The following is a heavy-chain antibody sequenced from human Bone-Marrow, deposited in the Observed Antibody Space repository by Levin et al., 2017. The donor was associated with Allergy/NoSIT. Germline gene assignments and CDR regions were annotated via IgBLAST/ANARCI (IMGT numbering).Heavy chain of an antibody. CDR2: IYYSGST. D-gene: IGHD3-10*01. CDR3: ARETMVRGVIPIVDV. J-gene: IGHJ6*04. V-gene: IGHV4-31*03. CDR1: GGSISSGGYY. Sequence: SETLSLTCTVSGGSISSGGYYWSWIRQHPGKGLEWIGYIYYSGSTYYNPSLKSRVTISVDTSKNQFSLKLSSVTAADTAVYYCARETMVRGVIPIVDVWGKGTTVTVSS.